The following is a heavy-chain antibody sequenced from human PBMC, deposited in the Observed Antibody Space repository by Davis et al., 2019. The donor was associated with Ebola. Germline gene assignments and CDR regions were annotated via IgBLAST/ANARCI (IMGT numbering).Heavy chain of an antibody. CDR1: GGSISSYY. CDR3: ARVGPYSSGWYLDY. V-gene: IGHV4-59*01. D-gene: IGHD6-19*01. Sequence: MPSETLSLTCTVSGGSISSYYWSWIRQPPGQGLEWIGYIYYSGSTNYNPSLKSRVTISVDTSKNQFSLKLSSVTAADTAVYYCARVGPYSSGWYLDYWGQGTLVTVSS. CDR2: IYYSGST. J-gene: IGHJ4*02.